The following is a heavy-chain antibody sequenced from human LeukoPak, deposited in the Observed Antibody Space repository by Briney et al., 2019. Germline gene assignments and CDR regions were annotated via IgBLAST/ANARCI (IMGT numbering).Heavy chain of an antibody. CDR3: AREGLGYYVDV. CDR2: IYSGGST. J-gene: IGHJ6*03. CDR1: GFTVSSNY. D-gene: IGHD3/OR15-3a*01. V-gene: IGHV3-53*01. Sequence: GGSLRLSCAASGFTVSSNYMSWVRQAPGKGLEWVSAIYSGGSTYYADSVKGRFTISRDNSKNTLYLQMNSLRAEDTAVYYCAREGLGYYVDVWGKGTTVTVSS.